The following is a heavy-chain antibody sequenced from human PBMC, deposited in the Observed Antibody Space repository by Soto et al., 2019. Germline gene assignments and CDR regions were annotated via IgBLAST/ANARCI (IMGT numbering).Heavy chain of an antibody. V-gene: IGHV4-39*07. CDR1: GDSISTNSYS. Sequence: SETLSLTCTVSGDSISTNSYSWGWIRQPPGQGLEWIGLFYYSGSTHYNPSLKSRLTVSVDTSKNQFSLKLSSVTAADTAVYYCARATPALFDGGRWFDPWGQGTLVTGLL. CDR3: ARATPALFDGGRWFDP. CDR2: FYYSGST. J-gene: IGHJ5*02. D-gene: IGHD3-16*01.